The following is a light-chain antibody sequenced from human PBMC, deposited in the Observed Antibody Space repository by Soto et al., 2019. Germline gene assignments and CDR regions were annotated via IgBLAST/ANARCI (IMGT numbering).Light chain of an antibody. Sequence: DIQMTQSPSSLSASVGDRVTITCRSSQGIINFINGYQWRPGKAPDLLIYAPSTLKSGVPLRINGSGSGTDFPLTIISVEPEDSATYYCDQTYIAAWSFGQGTMVDVK. V-gene: IGKV1-39*01. CDR3: DQTYIAAWS. CDR1: QGIINF. CDR2: APS. J-gene: IGKJ1*01.